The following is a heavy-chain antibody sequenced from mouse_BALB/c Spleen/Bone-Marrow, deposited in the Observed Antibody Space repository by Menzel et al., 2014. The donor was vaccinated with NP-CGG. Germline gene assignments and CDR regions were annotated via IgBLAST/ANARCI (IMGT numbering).Heavy chain of an antibody. CDR3: ARSGYGYDWFAY. J-gene: IGHJ3*01. CDR2: ISTYSGNT. Sequence: QVQLQQPGPELVRPGVSVKISCKGSGYTFTDYAMHWVKQSHAESLEWIGVISTYSGNTNYNQKFKGKATMTVDKSSSTAYMELARLTSEDSAIYYCARSGYGYDWFAYWGQGTLVTVSA. CDR1: GYTFTDYA. D-gene: IGHD2-2*01. V-gene: IGHV1-67*01.